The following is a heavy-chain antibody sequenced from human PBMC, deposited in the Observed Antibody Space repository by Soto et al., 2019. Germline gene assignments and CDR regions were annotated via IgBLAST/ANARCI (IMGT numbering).Heavy chain of an antibody. D-gene: IGHD3-3*01. CDR2: IYYSGST. V-gene: IGHV4-30-4*01. J-gene: IGHJ5*02. CDR3: ARGRYYDFWSGYLLGWFDP. Sequence: SETLSLTCTVSGGSISSGAYYWSWIRQPPGKGLEWIGYIYYSGSTYYNPSLKSRVTISVDTSKNQFSLKLSSVTAADTAVYYCARGRYYDFWSGYLLGWFDPWGQGTLVTVSS. CDR1: GGSISSGAYY.